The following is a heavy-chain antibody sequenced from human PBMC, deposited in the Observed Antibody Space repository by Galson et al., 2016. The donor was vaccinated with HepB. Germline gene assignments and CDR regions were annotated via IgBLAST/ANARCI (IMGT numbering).Heavy chain of an antibody. CDR1: GYTFVNYY. CDR2: INPSGGST. CDR3: GSQFREAYYLDS. D-gene: IGHD1-26*01. J-gene: IGHJ4*02. Sequence: SVKVSCKASGYTFVNYYIHWVRQAPGQGLEWLSIINPSGGSTSPAQKFQGRLSMTSDTSTSTVYMELSSLRSEDTAVYFCGSQFREAYYLDSWGQGTLVTVSS. V-gene: IGHV1-46*01.